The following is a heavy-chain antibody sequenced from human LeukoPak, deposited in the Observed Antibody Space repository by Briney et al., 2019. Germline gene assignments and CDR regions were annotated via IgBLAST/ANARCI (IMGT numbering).Heavy chain of an antibody. Sequence: GRSLRLSCAASGFTFDDYAMHWVRQPPGKGLEWVSGISWNSGSIGYADSVKGRFTISRDNAKNSLYLQMNSLRAEDTALYYCARGSVAAQVYYFDYWGQGTLVTVSS. CDR2: ISWNSGSI. CDR3: ARGSVAAQVYYFDY. D-gene: IGHD6-19*01. J-gene: IGHJ4*02. V-gene: IGHV3-9*01. CDR1: GFTFDDYA.